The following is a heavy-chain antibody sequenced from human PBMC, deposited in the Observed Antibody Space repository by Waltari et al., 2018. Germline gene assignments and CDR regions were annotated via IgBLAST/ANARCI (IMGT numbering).Heavy chain of an antibody. D-gene: IGHD1-26*01. CDR3: ARAYSGSAGGAFDI. Sequence: QVQLVQSGAEVKKPGSSVKVSCKASAGTFSSYAISWVRQAPGQGLEWMGGIIPIFGTANYAQKFQGRVTITTDESTSTAYMELSSLRSEDTAVYYCARAYSGSAGGAFDIWGQGTMVTVSS. J-gene: IGHJ3*02. CDR1: AGTFSSYA. V-gene: IGHV1-69*05. CDR2: IIPIFGTA.